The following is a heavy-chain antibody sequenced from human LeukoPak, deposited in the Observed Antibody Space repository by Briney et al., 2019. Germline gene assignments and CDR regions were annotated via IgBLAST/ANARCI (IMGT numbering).Heavy chain of an antibody. CDR1: GFSFTFYY. CDR3: ARDLIEGATNF. V-gene: IGHV1-2*02. Sequence: GASVKVSCKTSGFSFTFYYMHWMRQAPGQGLEWMGWINANTGDTRYAPKFQGRVTMTRDVSITTAYMELSGLRSDGTAIYYCARDLIEGATNFWGQGTLVTVSS. CDR2: INANTGDT. D-gene: IGHD1-26*01. J-gene: IGHJ4*02.